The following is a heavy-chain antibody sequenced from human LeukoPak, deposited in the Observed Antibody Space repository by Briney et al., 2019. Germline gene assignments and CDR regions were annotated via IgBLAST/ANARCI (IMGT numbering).Heavy chain of an antibody. CDR1: GYTFTSYD. Sequence: ASVKVSCKASGYTFTSYDINWVRQATGQGLEWMGWMNPNSGNTGYAQKFQGRVTMTRNTSISTAYMELNSLRSEDTAVYYCARFSIVEANGVDYWGQGTLVTVSS. V-gene: IGHV1-8*01. D-gene: IGHD1-26*01. CDR3: ARFSIVEANGVDY. CDR2: MNPNSGNT. J-gene: IGHJ4*02.